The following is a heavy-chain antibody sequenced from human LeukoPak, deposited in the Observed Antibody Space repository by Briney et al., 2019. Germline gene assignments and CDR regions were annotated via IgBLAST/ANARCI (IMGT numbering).Heavy chain of an antibody. CDR2: INHSGST. CDR1: GGSFSGYY. J-gene: IGHJ4*02. CDR3: ARGRLLWFGTYYFDY. V-gene: IGHV4-34*01. Sequence: ASETLSLTCAVYGGSFSGYYWSWIRQPPGEGLEWIGEINHSGSTNYNPSLKSRVTISVDTSKNQFSLKLSSVTAADTAVYYCARGRLLWFGTYYFDYWGQGTLVTVSS. D-gene: IGHD3-10*01.